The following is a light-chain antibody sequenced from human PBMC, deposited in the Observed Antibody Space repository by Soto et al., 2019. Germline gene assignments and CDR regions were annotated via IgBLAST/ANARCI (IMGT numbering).Light chain of an antibody. CDR3: SSYSDSDTKV. V-gene: IGLV2-14*03. CDR2: EVN. J-gene: IGLJ1*01. CDR1: SSDVGAYIY. Sequence: QSVLTQPASVSGSPGQSITISCGGTSSDVGAYIYVSWYQQYPGTAPTLIIYEVNNRPSGVSGRFSGSKSDTTAYLTISGLQAEDEADYYCSSYSDSDTKVFGTGTKLTVL.